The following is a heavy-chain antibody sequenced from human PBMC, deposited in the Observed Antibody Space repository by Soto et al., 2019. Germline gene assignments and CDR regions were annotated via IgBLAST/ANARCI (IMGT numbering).Heavy chain of an antibody. CDR1: GDSVSSNTAA. V-gene: IGHV6-1*01. CDR2: TYYRSNWRH. Sequence: SQTLSLTCAISGDSVSSNTAAWNWIRSSPSRGLEWLGKTYYRSNWRHDYAVSVKSRITVNPDTSKNHFSLQLNSVTPDDTAVYYCARGVAGSGFDLWGQGTLVTVSS. D-gene: IGHD6-19*01. CDR3: ARGVAGSGFDL. J-gene: IGHJ4*02.